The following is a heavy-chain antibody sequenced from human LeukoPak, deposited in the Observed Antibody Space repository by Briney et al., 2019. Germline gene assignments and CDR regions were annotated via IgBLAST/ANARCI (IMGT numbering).Heavy chain of an antibody. CDR2: INWNGGST. Sequence: GGSLRLSCAASGFIFDDYDMSWVRQAPGKGLEWVSGINWNGGSTGYADSVKGRFTISRDDAKNSLYLQMSSLRAEDTALYYCAREEGGYFDYWGQGTLVTVSS. D-gene: IGHD3-16*01. J-gene: IGHJ4*02. CDR1: GFIFDDYD. V-gene: IGHV3-20*04. CDR3: AREEGGYFDY.